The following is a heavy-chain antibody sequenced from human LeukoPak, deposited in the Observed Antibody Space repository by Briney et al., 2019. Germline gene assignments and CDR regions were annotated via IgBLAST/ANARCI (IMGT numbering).Heavy chain of an antibody. CDR3: AKALGYSQTYYFDY. CDR2: ISGSGSRT. V-gene: IGHV3-23*01. Sequence: GGSLRLSCAASGFTFSSYAMSWVRQAPGKGLEWVSGISGSGSRTFYADSVKGRFTISRDNSKNTLYLQMNSLRAEDTAVYYCAKALGYSQTYYFDYWGQGTLVTGSS. CDR1: GFTFSSYA. D-gene: IGHD5-24*01. J-gene: IGHJ4*02.